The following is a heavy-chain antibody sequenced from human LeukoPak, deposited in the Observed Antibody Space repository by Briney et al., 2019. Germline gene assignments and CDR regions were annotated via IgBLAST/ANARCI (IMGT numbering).Heavy chain of an antibody. D-gene: IGHD3-9*01. V-gene: IGHV5-10-1*01. Sequence: GESLQISCEGSGYSFTSYWISWVRQMPGKGLVWMGRIDPSDSYTNYSPSFQGHVTISADKSISTAYLQWSSLKASDTAMYYCARYYDILTGPFDYWGQGTLVTVSS. CDR2: IDPSDSYT. CDR3: ARYYDILTGPFDY. CDR1: GYSFTSYW. J-gene: IGHJ4*02.